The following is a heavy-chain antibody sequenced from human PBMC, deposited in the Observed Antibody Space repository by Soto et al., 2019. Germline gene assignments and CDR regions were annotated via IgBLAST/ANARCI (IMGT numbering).Heavy chain of an antibody. V-gene: IGHV3-33*01. CDR2: IWNDGSNE. D-gene: IGHD3-22*01. CDR1: GFPFSSYG. CDR3: ARDQTDSGGYSDS. Sequence: QVQLVESGGGVVQPAGSLRLSCEASGFPFSSYGIHWVRQAPGKGLEWLAIIWNDGSNEYYADSVKGRFTISRDNSKNTVYLQVSNLRAEDTAVYFCARDQTDSGGYSDSWGQGTLVTVSS. J-gene: IGHJ4*02.